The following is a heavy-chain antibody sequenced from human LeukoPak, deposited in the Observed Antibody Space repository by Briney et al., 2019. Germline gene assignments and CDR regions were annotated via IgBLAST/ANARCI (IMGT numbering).Heavy chain of an antibody. CDR1: GYTFTSYG. D-gene: IGHD6-6*01. V-gene: IGHV1-18*01. J-gene: IGHJ6*02. CDR2: ISAYNGNT. Sequence: ALVKVSCKASGYTFTSYGISWVRQAPGQGLEWMGWISAYNGNTNYAQKLQGRVTMTTDTSTSTAYMELRSLRSDDTAVYYCARDKGDSSSASSYYYYGMDVWGQGTTVTVSS. CDR3: ARDKGDSSSASSYYYYGMDV.